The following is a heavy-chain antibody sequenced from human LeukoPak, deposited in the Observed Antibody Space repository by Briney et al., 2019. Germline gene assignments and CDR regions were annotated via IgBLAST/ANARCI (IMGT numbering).Heavy chain of an antibody. CDR1: GLTFSSYA. V-gene: IGHV3-23*01. D-gene: IGHD2-2*01. CDR3: ATGIVVVPAAISYFDY. CDR2: ISGSGGST. J-gene: IGHJ4*02. Sequence: GGSLRLSCAASGLTFSSYAMSWVRQAPGKGLEWVSAISGSGGSTYYADSVKGRFTISRDNSKNTLYLQMNSLRAEDTAVYYCATGIVVVPAAISYFDYWGQGTLVTVSS.